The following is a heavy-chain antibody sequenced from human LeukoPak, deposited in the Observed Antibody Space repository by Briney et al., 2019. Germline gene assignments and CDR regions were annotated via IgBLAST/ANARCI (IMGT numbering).Heavy chain of an antibody. J-gene: IGHJ5*02. CDR3: AKSGIAAAGIPVFDP. Sequence: PGGSLRLSCAASGFTFSSYAMSWVRQAPGKGLEWVSAIGGSGGSTYYADSVKGRFTISRDNSKNTLYLQMNSLRAEDTAVYYCAKSGIAAAGIPVFDPWGQGTLVTVSS. D-gene: IGHD6-13*01. CDR1: GFTFSSYA. CDR2: IGGSGGST. V-gene: IGHV3-23*01.